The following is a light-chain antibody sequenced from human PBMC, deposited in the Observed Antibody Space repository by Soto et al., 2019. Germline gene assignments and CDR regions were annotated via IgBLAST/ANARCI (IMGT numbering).Light chain of an antibody. CDR1: QSVSSN. J-gene: IGKJ1*01. CDR2: GAS. V-gene: IGKV3-15*01. Sequence: EIVMTQSPATLSVSPGERATLSCRASQSVSSNLARYQQKPGQAPRLLMYGASTRATGIPDRFSGSGSGTEFTLTISSLQSEDFAVYSCQQHNNWPPWTFGQGTKVEIK. CDR3: QQHNNWPPWT.